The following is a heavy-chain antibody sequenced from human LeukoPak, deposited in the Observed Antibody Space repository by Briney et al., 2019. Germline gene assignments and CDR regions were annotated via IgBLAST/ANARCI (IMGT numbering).Heavy chain of an antibody. CDR1: GFTVSINY. CDR3: ARESGGLFDY. J-gene: IGHJ4*02. V-gene: IGHV3-66*02. D-gene: IGHD4-23*01. CDR2: IYSGGST. Sequence: GGSLRLSCAASGFTVSINYMSWVRQAPGKGLEGVSVIYSGGSTYYADSVKGRFTISRDNSKNTLYLKMNSLRAEDTAVYYCARESGGLFDYWGQGTLVTVSS.